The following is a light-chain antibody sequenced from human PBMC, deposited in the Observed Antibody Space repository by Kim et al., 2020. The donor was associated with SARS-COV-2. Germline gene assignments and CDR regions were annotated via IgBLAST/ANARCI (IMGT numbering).Light chain of an antibody. Sequence: CLCPGEKATHSCGTSQSVRSNSLAWYQQEPGRAPRLLIYGASSRATGIQDRFSGSGSGTDFTLTMSRLEPEDFAVYYCQQYGRSLTFGGGTKLEI. CDR1: QSVRSNS. CDR3: QQYGRSLT. V-gene: IGKV3-20*01. J-gene: IGKJ4*01. CDR2: GAS.